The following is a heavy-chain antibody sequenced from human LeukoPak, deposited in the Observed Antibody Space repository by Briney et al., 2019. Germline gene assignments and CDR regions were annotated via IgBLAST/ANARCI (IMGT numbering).Heavy chain of an antibody. V-gene: IGHV3-7*04. J-gene: IGHJ4*02. CDR3: VRRAWLEY. CDR1: GFTLSSYS. CDR2: IKEDGVGK. Sequence: PGGSLRLSCAAPGFTLSSYSMSWVRQAPGKGLEWVANIKEDGVGKNYVNSVKGRFTVSRDNGKNSLFLEMNSLRAEDTALYYCVRRAWLEYWGQGTPVTVSS.